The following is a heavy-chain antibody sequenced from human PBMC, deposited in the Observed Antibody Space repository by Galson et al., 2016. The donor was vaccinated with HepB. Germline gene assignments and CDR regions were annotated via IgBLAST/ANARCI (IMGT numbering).Heavy chain of an antibody. J-gene: IGHJ6*02. CDR1: GFTFSSYS. V-gene: IGHV3-48*02. D-gene: IGHD3-3*01. Sequence: AASGFTFSSYSMNWVRQAPGKGLEWVSYIRSSSSTIYYADSVKGRFTISRDNAKNSLYLQMNSLRDEDTAVYYCARDRVSGDFWSGYYTGIGMDVWGQGTMVTVSS. CDR3: ARDRVSGDFWSGYYTGIGMDV. CDR2: IRSSSSTI.